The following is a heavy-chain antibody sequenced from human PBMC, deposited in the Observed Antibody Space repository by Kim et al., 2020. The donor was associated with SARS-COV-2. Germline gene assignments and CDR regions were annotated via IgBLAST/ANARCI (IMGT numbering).Heavy chain of an antibody. D-gene: IGHD3-22*01. Sequence: GGSLRLSCAASGFTFSAYAMSWVRQAPGKGLEWVSGISGGDGSTYYADSVKGRFIISRDNSKNTLHLQMNSLRAEDTAVYYCAKHFGSSGSEFHHWGQGT. V-gene: IGHV3-23*01. CDR2: ISGGDGST. CDR1: GFTFSAYA. J-gene: IGHJ1*01. CDR3: AKHFGSSGSEFHH.